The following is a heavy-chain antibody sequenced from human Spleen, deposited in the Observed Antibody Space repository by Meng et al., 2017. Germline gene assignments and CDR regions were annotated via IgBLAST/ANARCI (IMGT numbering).Heavy chain of an antibody. V-gene: IGHV3-21*01. CDR1: GFPFSSYE. J-gene: IGHJ4*02. D-gene: IGHD3-10*01. CDR2: LSSTTAYI. CDR3: ARDNQYGSGSYRDFQY. Sequence: GESLKLSCAASGFPFSSYEMNWVRQAPGKGLEWVSSLSSTTAYIYYADSVKGRFTISRDNAKNSLYLQMHSLRAEDTAVYYWARDNQYGSGSYRDFQYWGQGTLVTVSS.